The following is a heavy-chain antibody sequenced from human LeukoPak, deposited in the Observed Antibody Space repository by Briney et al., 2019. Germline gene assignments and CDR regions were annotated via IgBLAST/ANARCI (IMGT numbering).Heavy chain of an antibody. D-gene: IGHD5-12*01. CDR3: ARGGGWLRFFNANDY. CDR1: GYTFTSYY. Sequence: VSVKVSCKASGYTFTSYYMHWVRQAPGQGLEWMGIINPSGGSTSYAQKFQGRVTMTRDTSTSTVYMELSSLRSEDTAVYYCARGGGWLRFFNANDYWGQGTLVTVSS. J-gene: IGHJ4*02. V-gene: IGHV1-46*01. CDR2: INPSGGST.